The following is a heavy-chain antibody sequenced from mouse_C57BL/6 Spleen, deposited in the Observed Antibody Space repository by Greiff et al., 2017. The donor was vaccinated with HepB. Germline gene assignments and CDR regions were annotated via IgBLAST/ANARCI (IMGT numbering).Heavy chain of an antibody. CDR3: AIINYKGRSPAWFAY. V-gene: IGHV1-55*01. CDR1: GYTFTSYW. D-gene: IGHD1-1*01. Sequence: QVQLQQPGAELVKPGASVKMSCKASGYTFTSYWITWVKQRPGQGLEWIGDIYPGSGSTNYNEKFKSKATLTVDTSSSTAYMQLSSLTSEDSAVYYCAIINYKGRSPAWFAYWGQGTLVTVSA. J-gene: IGHJ3*01. CDR2: IYPGSGST.